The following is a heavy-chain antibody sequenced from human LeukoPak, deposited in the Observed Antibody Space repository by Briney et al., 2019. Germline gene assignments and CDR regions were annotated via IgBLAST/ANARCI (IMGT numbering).Heavy chain of an antibody. Sequence: GRSLRLSCAASGFTFSSYAMHWVRQAPGKGLEWLAVISYDGSNKYYAGSVKGRFTISRDNSKNTLYLQMNSLRAEDTAVYYCARDGRYQLYGMDVWGQGTTVTVSS. CDR1: GFTFSSYA. J-gene: IGHJ6*02. CDR3: ARDGRYQLYGMDV. D-gene: IGHD2-2*01. CDR2: ISYDGSNK. V-gene: IGHV3-30-3*01.